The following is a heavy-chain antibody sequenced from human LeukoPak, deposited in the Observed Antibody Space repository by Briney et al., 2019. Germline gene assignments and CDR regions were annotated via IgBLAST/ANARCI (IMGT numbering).Heavy chain of an antibody. V-gene: IGHV3-23*01. J-gene: IGHJ5*02. CDR3: ARETGYDILTGYYTGFGS. CDR1: GFTFSTYA. Sequence: WGYLRRYSAASGFTFSTYAMSWVPQAPGKGLEWVSGISGSGGSTYYAESVKGRFTISRDNSKNPLYLQMNSLRAEDTAVYYCARETGYDILTGYYTGFGSWGQGTLVTVSS. CDR2: ISGSGGST. D-gene: IGHD3-9*01.